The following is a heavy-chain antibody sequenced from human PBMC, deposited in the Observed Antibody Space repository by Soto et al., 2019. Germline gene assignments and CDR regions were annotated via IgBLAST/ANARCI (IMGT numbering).Heavy chain of an antibody. J-gene: IGHJ6*03. V-gene: IGHV1-8*01. CDR2: INPDNGNT. D-gene: IGHD3-9*01. Sequence: MKGSRKASGYTFTRYGINWVRQAPGQRVEWMGRINPDNGNTEYAQKFQGRVTMTRNTSASTAYMELSSLRSEDTAVYYCAKDQYYDILTGYYLLFPHYYYMDVWGKGTTVTVSS. CDR1: GYTFTRYG. CDR3: AKDQYYDILTGYYLLFPHYYYMDV.